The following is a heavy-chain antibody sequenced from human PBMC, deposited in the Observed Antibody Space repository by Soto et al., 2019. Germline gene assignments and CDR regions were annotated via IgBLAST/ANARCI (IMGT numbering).Heavy chain of an antibody. V-gene: IGHV5-51*03. D-gene: IGHD6-13*01. J-gene: IGHJ4*02. CDR2: IFSSDSYA. Sequence: GESLKISCKGSGYSFSTYSIGWVRQMPGKGPEWMGNIFSSDSYARYSPSFQGQVTISVDRSISTAYLQWSSLKASDTAMYYCTTWRSSSWFDYWGQGTQVTVSS. CDR3: TTWRSSSWFDY. CDR1: GYSFSTYS.